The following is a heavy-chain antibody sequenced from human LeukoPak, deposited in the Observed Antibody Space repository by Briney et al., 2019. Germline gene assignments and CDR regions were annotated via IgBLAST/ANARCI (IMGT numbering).Heavy chain of an antibody. CDR3: ARQTYDSSGSPSSDS. CDR2: IYYSGST. V-gene: IGHV4-39*01. D-gene: IGHD3-22*01. J-gene: IGHJ4*02. Sequence: SETLSLTCTVSGGSISSSSYYWGWIRQPPGEGLEWIVSIYYSGSTYYNPSLKSRVTISVDTSKNQFSLKLSSVTAADTAVYYCARQTYDSSGSPSSDSSGPGTLVTVSS. CDR1: GGSISSSSYY.